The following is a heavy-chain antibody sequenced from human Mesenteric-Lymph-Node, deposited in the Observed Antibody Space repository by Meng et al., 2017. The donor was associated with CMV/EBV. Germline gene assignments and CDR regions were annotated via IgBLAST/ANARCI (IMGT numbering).Heavy chain of an antibody. Sequence: SETLSLTCTVSGASISSSYWTWIRQPPGKGLEWIGCIYYSGYSNYNPSLESRVTISVDTSKRQFSLRLYSVTAADTAVYYCAKFSATGGYYYGMDVWGQGTTVTVSS. J-gene: IGHJ6*02. V-gene: IGHV4-59*01. CDR1: GASISSSY. CDR2: IYYSGYS. CDR3: AKFSATGGYYYGMDV. D-gene: IGHD3-3*01.